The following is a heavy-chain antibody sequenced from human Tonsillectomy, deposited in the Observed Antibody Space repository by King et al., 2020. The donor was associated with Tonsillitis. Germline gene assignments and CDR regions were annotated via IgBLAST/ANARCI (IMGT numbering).Heavy chain of an antibody. CDR3: ARDRDYGNAATCYRPPRA. V-gene: IGHV1-69*04. CDR1: GGAFSNYA. Sequence: QLVQSGAEVKKPGSSVMVSCKASGGAFSNYAISWVRQAPGQGLEWMGRIIPVPGITTYAQKFQGRVTITADTSTTTAFMELSSLRSEDTGMYYCARDRDYGNAATCYRPPRAWGQGTLVTVSA. CDR2: IIPVPGIT. J-gene: IGHJ5*02. D-gene: IGHD2-2*02.